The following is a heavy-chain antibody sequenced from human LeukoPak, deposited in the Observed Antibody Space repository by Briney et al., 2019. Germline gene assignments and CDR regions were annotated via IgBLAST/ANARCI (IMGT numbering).Heavy chain of an antibody. D-gene: IGHD6-13*01. J-gene: IGHJ4*02. CDR2: ISAYNGNT. Sequence: ASVKVSCKASGYIFSTYGFSWVRQAPGQGLEWMGWISAYNGNTNYAQKLQGRVTMTTDTSTSTAYMELRSLRSDDTAVYYCARELHSSSWYYFDYWGQGTLVTVSS. CDR3: ARELHSSSWYYFDY. CDR1: GYIFSTYG. V-gene: IGHV1-18*01.